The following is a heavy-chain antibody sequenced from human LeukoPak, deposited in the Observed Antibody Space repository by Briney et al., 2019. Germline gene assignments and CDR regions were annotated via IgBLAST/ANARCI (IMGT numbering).Heavy chain of an antibody. J-gene: IGHJ4*02. CDR3: AKDKDSSGSIPDY. CDR1: GFTFDDYA. CDR2: ISWNSGSI. V-gene: IGHV3-9*01. D-gene: IGHD3-22*01. Sequence: GRSLRLSCAASGFTFDDYAMHWVRQAPGKGLEWVSGISWNSGSIGYADSVKGRFTISRDNAKNSLYLQMNGLRAEDTALYYCAKDKDSSGSIPDYWGQGTLVTVSS.